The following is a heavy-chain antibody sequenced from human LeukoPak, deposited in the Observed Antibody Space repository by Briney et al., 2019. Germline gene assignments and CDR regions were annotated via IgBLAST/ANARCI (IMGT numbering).Heavy chain of an antibody. CDR3: ARVQYYDFWSGYYPSSMDV. J-gene: IGHJ6*03. CDR2: IYYSGST. CDR1: GGSISSYY. V-gene: IGHV4-59*01. D-gene: IGHD3-3*01. Sequence: SETLSLTCTVSGGSISSYYWSWNRQPPGKGLEWIGYIYYSGSTNYNPSLKSRVTISVDTSKNQFSLKLSSVTAADTAVYYCARVQYYDFWSGYYPSSMDVWGKGTTVTVSS.